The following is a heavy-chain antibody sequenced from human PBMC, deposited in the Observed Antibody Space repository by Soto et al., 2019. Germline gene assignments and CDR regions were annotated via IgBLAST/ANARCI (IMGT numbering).Heavy chain of an antibody. CDR3: SRQRFAELHGLVDV. CDR1: GGPMNNYY. J-gene: IGHJ6*02. D-gene: IGHD3-10*01. Sequence: QVQLQESGPGLVKPSETLSLTCTISGGPMNNYYCSWFRQPRGQGLEWIGYMGYNGFTRYNPSLRIRVAISLDTATNQFSLNLSSVTAADTALSYCSRQRFAELHGLVDVWGQGITVTVSS. CDR2: MGYNGFT. V-gene: IGHV4-59*08.